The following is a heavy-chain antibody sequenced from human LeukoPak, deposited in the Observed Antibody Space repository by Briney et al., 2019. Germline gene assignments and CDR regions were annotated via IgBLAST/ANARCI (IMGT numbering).Heavy chain of an antibody. V-gene: IGHV3-23*01. CDR3: VANMYNYMDV. J-gene: IGHJ6*03. D-gene: IGHD2-2*01. Sequence: GGSLRLSSAVSGLTFSTYAMSWVRQAPGRGLEWVSSISDNGATTYYADSVKGRFTISRDNSKNTAFLQMNSLRAEDTAVYYAVANMYNYMDVWGKGTTVTVSS. CDR1: GLTFSTYA. CDR2: ISDNGATT.